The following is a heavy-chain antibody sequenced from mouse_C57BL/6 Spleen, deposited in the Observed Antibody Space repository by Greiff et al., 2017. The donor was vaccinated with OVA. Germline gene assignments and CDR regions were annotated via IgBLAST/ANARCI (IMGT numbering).Heavy chain of an antibody. J-gene: IGHJ3*01. V-gene: IGHV1-26*01. CDR2: INPNNGGT. CDR3: APWFAY. Sequence: VQLQQSGPELVKPGASVKISCKASGNTFTDSYMNWVKQSHGKSLEWIGDINPNNGGTSYNQKFKGKATLTVDKSSSTAYMELRSLTSEDSAVYYCAPWFAYWGQGTLVTVSA. CDR1: GNTFTDSY.